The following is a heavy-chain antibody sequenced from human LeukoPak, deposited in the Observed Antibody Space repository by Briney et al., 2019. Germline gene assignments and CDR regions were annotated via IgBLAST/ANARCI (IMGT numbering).Heavy chain of an antibody. J-gene: IGHJ3*02. D-gene: IGHD1-26*01. CDR3: AKGDGSYELYSAFDI. Sequence: GGSLRLSCAASGFTFSSYAMSWVRQAPGKGLEWVSAISGSGGSTYYADSVKGRFTISRDNSKNTLYLQMNSLRAEDTALYYCAKGDGSYELYSAFDIWGQGTMVTVSS. CDR1: GFTFSSYA. V-gene: IGHV3-23*01. CDR2: ISGSGGST.